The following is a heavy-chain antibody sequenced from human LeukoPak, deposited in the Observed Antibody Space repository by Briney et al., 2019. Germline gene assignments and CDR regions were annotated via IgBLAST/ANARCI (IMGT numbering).Heavy chain of an antibody. V-gene: IGHV4-34*01. J-gene: IGHJ6*02. CDR2: INHSGST. D-gene: IGHD6-13*01. CDR1: GGSFSGYF. CDR3: ARIRPRGSSSPMIYYYYGMDV. Sequence: SETLSLTCAVYGGSFSGYFWSWIRQPPGKGLEWIGQINHSGSTNYNPSPKSRVTISVDTSKNQFSLKVSSVTAADTAVYYCARIRPRGSSSPMIYYYYGMDVWGQGTTVTVSS.